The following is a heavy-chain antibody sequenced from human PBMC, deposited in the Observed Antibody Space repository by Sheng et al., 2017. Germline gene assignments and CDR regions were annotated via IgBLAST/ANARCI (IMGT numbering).Heavy chain of an antibody. CDR3: ATKVGASEVEMATIGKYYYYYMDV. D-gene: IGHD2-2*01. CDR2: IIPIFSTP. Sequence: QVQLVQSGAEVKKPGSSVKVSCKASGGTFSSYTISWVRQAPGQGLEWMGGIIPIFSTPNYAQNFQGRVTITADESTTTAYMELSSLRSEDTAMYYCATKVGASEVEMATIGKYYYYYMDVWGQGTTVTVSS. J-gene: IGHJ6*03. V-gene: IGHV1-69*13. CDR1: GGTFSSYT.